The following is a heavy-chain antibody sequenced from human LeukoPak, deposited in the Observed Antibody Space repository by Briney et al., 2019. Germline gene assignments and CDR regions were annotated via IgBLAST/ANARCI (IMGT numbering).Heavy chain of an antibody. V-gene: IGHV3-7*01. D-gene: IGHD3-22*01. CDR3: ARRLIYYYDSSGYTWSWFDP. CDR2: IKQDGSEK. J-gene: IGHJ5*02. Sequence: GGSLRLSCAASGFTFSSYWMSWVRQAPGKGLEWVANIKQDGSEKYYVDSVKGRFTISRDNAKNSLYLQMNSLRAEDTAVYYCARRLIYYYDSSGYTWSWFDPWGQGTPVTVSS. CDR1: GFTFSSYW.